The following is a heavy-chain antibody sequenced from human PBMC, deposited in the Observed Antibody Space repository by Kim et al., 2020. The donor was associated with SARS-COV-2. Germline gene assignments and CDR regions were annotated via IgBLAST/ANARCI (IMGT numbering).Heavy chain of an antibody. CDR2: ISSSGSNI. D-gene: IGHD3-3*01. CDR1: GFTFSSYS. J-gene: IGHJ4*02. CDR3: ARLGQGSWSRGFDH. V-gene: IGHV3-21*01. Sequence: GGSLRLSCAASGFTFSSYSMNWVRQAPGKGLEWVSFISSSGSNIYYADSVKGRFTISRDNAKNSLYLQMSSLRADDTAVYYCARLGQGSWSRGFDHWGQG.